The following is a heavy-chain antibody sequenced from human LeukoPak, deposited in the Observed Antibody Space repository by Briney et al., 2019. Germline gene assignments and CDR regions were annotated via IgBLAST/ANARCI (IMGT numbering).Heavy chain of an antibody. V-gene: IGHV4-39*02. CDR1: GGSISSGGHY. CDR3: ARLVCGGGSCPAEFDY. J-gene: IGHJ4*02. D-gene: IGHD2-15*01. CDR2: IYYSGST. Sequence: PSETVSLTCIVSGGSISSGGHYWGWIRQPPGKGLEWIGSIYYSGSTYYNPSLNSRVTMFIDMSKNHFSLKMSSVTATDTAVYYCARLVCGGGSCPAEFDYWGQGTLVTVSS.